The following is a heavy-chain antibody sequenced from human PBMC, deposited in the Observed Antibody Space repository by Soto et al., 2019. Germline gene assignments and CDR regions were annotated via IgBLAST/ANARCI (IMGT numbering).Heavy chain of an antibody. V-gene: IGHV4-59*08. CDR1: GGSISSYY. CDR3: ARLMSDYDILTCYYRRRLSRYYFDY. Sequence: PSETLSLTCTVSGGSISSYYWSWIRQPPGKGLEWIGYIYYSGSTNYNPSLKSRVTISVDTSKNQFSLKLSSVTAADTAVYYCARLMSDYDILTCYYRRRLSRYYFDYWGQGTLVTVSS. D-gene: IGHD3-9*01. CDR2: IYYSGST. J-gene: IGHJ4*02.